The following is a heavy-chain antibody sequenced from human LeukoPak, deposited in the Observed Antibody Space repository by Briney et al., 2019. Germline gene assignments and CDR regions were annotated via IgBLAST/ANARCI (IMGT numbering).Heavy chain of an antibody. V-gene: IGHV1-69*13. CDR2: IIPIFGTA. Sequence: SVKVSCKASGGTFSSYAISWVRQAPGQGLEWMGGIIPIFGTANYAQKFQGRVTITADESTSTAYMELSSLRSEDTAVYYCARDRGGSYDYDAFDIWGQGTMVTVSS. CDR1: GGTFSSYA. CDR3: ARDRGGSYDYDAFDI. D-gene: IGHD1-26*01. J-gene: IGHJ3*02.